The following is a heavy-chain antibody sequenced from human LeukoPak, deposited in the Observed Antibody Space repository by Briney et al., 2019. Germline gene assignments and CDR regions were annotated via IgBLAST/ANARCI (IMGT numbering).Heavy chain of an antibody. V-gene: IGHV3-7*01. CDR2: IKQDGSEK. J-gene: IGHJ4*02. D-gene: IGHD1-26*01. Sequence: GGSLRLSCAASGFTFSSYWMSWVRQAPGKGLEWVANIKQDGSEKYYVDSVKGRFTISRDNAKNSLYLQMNSLRAEDTAVYYCARDTSPLGSGSYYIPHDYWGQGTLVTVSS. CDR3: ARDTSPLGSGSYYIPHDY. CDR1: GFTFSSYW.